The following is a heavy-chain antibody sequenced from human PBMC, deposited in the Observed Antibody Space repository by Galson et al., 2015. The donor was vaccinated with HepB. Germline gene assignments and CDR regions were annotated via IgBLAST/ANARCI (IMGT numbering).Heavy chain of an antibody. J-gene: IGHJ6*02. CDR2: ISYDGTNE. CDR1: GFTFRSYG. CDR3: AKHYGSGNYRGTGMDV. V-gene: IGHV3-30*18. Sequence: SLRLSCAASGFTFRSYGLHWVRQAPGKGLEWVGLISYDGTNEYYADSVKGRFTISRDNPKNTLYLQMDSLRAEDTAVYYCAKHYGSGNYRGTGMDVWGQGTTVTVSS. D-gene: IGHD3-10*01.